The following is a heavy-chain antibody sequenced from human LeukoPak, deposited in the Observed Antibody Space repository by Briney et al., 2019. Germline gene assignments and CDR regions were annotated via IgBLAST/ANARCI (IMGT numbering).Heavy chain of an antibody. Sequence: SETLSLTCAVYGGSFSGYYWSWIRQPPGEGLEWIGEINHSGSTNYNPSLKSRATISVDTSKNQFSLKLSSVTAADTAVYYCARFGVVVVPAAIQSDYWGQGTLVTVSS. V-gene: IGHV4-34*01. J-gene: IGHJ4*02. CDR3: ARFGVVVVPAAIQSDY. CDR1: GGSFSGYY. D-gene: IGHD2-2*01. CDR2: INHSGST.